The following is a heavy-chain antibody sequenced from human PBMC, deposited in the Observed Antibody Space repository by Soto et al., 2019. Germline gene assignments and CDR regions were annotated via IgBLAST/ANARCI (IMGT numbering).Heavy chain of an antibody. D-gene: IGHD2-21*01. Sequence: QVQLVESGGGLVKPGGSLRLSCAASGFTFRDYYMTWIRQTPGKGLEWVSYISSSGTGIYYPDSVKGRFTISRDNAKNSLYPQMSSLRAEDTALYYCARAYSDAFDIWGHGTMVTVSS. CDR3: ARAYSDAFDI. V-gene: IGHV3-11*01. CDR2: ISSSGTGI. J-gene: IGHJ3*02. CDR1: GFTFRDYY.